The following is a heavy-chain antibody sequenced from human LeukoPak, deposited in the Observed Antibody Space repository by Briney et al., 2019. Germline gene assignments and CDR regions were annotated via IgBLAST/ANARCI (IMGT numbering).Heavy chain of an antibody. Sequence: SETLSLTCTVPGDFISSSSYYWGWIRQPPGKGLEWIGSIYYTGYTYYNPSLRGRVTISVDTSNNQFSLKLSSVTAADTAVYYCARSTIAVTGCFAAWGPGTLVPVSS. CDR2: IYYTGYT. CDR1: GDFISSSSYY. J-gene: IGHJ5*02. V-gene: IGHV4-39*01. D-gene: IGHD6-19*01. CDR3: ARSTIAVTGCFAA.